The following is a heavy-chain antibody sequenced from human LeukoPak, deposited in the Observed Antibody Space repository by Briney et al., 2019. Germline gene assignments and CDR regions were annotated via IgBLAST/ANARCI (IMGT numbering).Heavy chain of an antibody. CDR1: GGSISSYY. CDR2: IYTSGGT. Sequence: SETLSLTCTVSGGSISSYYWSWIRQPAGKGLEWIGRIYTSGGTNYNPSLKSRVTMSVDTSKNQFSLKLSSVTAADTAVYYCARGGEYCSSTSCYYDSWGQGTLVTVSS. V-gene: IGHV4-4*07. J-gene: IGHJ4*02. D-gene: IGHD2-2*01. CDR3: ARGGEYCSSTSCYYDS.